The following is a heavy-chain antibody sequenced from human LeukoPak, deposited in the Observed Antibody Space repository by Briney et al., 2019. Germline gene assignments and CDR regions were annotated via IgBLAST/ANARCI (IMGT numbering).Heavy chain of an antibody. CDR3: ARHPAYSYGYGTTYFDY. V-gene: IGHV4-59*08. D-gene: IGHD5-18*01. CDR1: GGSISSYY. J-gene: IGHJ4*02. Sequence: SETLSLTCTVSGGSISSYYWSWIRQPPGKGLEWIGYIYYSGSTNYNPSLKSRVTISVDTSKNQFSLKLSSVTAADTAVYYCARHPAYSYGYGTTYFDYWGQGTLVTVSS. CDR2: IYYSGST.